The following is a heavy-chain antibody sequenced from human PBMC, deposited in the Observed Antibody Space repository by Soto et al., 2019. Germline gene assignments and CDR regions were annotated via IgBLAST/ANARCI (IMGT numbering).Heavy chain of an antibody. J-gene: IGHJ6*02. CDR2: ISAYNGNT. CDR3: ARGSPSIEQLVVEYYGMYV. V-gene: IGHV1-18*01. CDR1: GYTFTSYG. D-gene: IGHD6-6*01. Sequence: QVQLVQSGAEVKKPGASVKVSCKASGYTFTSYGISWVRQAPGQGLEWMGWISAYNGNTNYAQKLQGRVTMTTDTSTSTAYMELRSLRSDETAVYYCARGSPSIEQLVVEYYGMYVWGQGTTVTVSS.